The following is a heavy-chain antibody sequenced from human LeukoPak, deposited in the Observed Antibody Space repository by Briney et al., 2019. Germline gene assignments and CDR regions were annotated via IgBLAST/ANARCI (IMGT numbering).Heavy chain of an antibody. J-gene: IGHJ4*02. V-gene: IGHV1-2*02. Sequence: ASVKVSCKASGCTFTGYYMHWVRQAPGQGLEWMGWINPNSGGTNYAQKFQGRITMTRDTSISTAYMELSRLRSDDTAVYYCGRVGGYYYDSSGYYYFDYWGQGTLVTVSS. D-gene: IGHD3-22*01. CDR2: INPNSGGT. CDR1: GCTFTGYY. CDR3: GRVGGYYYDSSGYYYFDY.